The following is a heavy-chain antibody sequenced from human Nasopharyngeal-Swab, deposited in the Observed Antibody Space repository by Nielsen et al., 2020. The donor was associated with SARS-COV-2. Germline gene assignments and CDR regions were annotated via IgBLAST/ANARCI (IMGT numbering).Heavy chain of an antibody. CDR3: ARAEGGGYSYGFDNWFDP. CDR1: GFTFSSYW. V-gene: IGHV3-7*01. D-gene: IGHD5-18*01. J-gene: IGHJ5*02. Sequence: GESLKISCSASGFTFSSYWMSLVRPAPGKGLEWVANIKQDGSELSYLDSVKGRFTISRDNAKNSLYLQMNVLRAEDTAIYYCARAEGGGYSYGFDNWFDPWGQGILVTVSA. CDR2: IKQDGSEL.